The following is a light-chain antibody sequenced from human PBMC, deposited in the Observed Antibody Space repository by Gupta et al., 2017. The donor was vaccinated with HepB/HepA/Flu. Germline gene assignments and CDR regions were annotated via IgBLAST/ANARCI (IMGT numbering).Light chain of an antibody. CDR2: GKN. V-gene: IGLV3-19*01. CDR1: SLRSYY. Sequence: SSELTQDPAVSVALGQTVRITCQGDSLRSYYASWYQQKPGQAPLLVIYGKNNRPSGIPDRFSGSSSGNTASLTITGAQAEDEADYYCNSRDSSGHVVFGGGTKLTVL. CDR3: NSRDSSGHVV. J-gene: IGLJ2*01.